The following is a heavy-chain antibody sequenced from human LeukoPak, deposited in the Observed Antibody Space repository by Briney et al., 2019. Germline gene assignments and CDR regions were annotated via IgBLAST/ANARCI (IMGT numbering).Heavy chain of an antibody. J-gene: IGHJ5*02. CDR1: GDSISTSNSY. V-gene: IGHV4-39*07. D-gene: IGHD3-22*01. CDR3: ARDLDYYDSTWFDP. CDR2: ITYSGST. Sequence: PSETLSLTCTVSGDSISTSNSYWGWIRQPPGKGLEWIGSITYSGSTYYNPSLKSRVTISVDTSKNQFSLKLISVTAADTAVYYCARDLDYYDSTWFDPWGQGTPVTVSS.